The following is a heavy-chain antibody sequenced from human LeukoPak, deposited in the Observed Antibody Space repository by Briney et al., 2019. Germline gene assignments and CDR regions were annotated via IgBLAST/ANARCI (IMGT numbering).Heavy chain of an antibody. V-gene: IGHV4-30-4*01. J-gene: IGHJ5*02. CDR1: GGSISSGDYY. D-gene: IGHD6-6*01. CDR3: ARGKELAAPDP. Sequence: SETLSLTCTVSGGSISSGDYYWSWIRQPPGKGLEWIGYIYYGGSTYYNPSLKSRVTISVDTSKNQFSLKLSSVTAADTAVYYCARGKELAAPDPWGQGTLVTVSS. CDR2: IYYGGST.